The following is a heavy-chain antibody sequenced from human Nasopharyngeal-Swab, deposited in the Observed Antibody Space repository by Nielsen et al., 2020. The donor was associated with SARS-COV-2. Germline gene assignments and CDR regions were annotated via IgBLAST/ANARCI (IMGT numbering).Heavy chain of an antibody. Sequence: SATLSLTCTVSGYSISSGYYWGWIRQSPGKGLEWIGNIYHSGTTYYNPSLKSRVTISVDTSKNQFSLKVNSVTAADTAVYYCARGEDSGIYYYAYWGQGTLVTVSS. J-gene: IGHJ4*02. CDR2: IYHSGTT. D-gene: IGHD1-26*01. V-gene: IGHV4-38-2*02. CDR1: GYSISSGYY. CDR3: ARGEDSGIYYYAY.